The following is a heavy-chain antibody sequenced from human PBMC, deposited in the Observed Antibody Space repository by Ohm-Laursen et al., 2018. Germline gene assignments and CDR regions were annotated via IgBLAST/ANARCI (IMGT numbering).Heavy chain of an antibody. D-gene: IGHD3-22*01. V-gene: IGHV3-9*01. CDR1: GFTFDDYA. Sequence: SLRLSCAASGFTFDDYAMHWVRQAPGKGLEWVSGISWNSGSIGYADSVKGRFTISRDNAKNSLYLQMNSLRAEDTALYYCAKAPSYYDSSGYSAEYFQHWGQGTLVTVSS. J-gene: IGHJ1*01. CDR3: AKAPSYYDSSGYSAEYFQH. CDR2: ISWNSGSI.